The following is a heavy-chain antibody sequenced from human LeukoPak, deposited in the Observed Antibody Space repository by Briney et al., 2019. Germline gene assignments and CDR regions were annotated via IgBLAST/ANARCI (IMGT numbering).Heavy chain of an antibody. CDR1: GFTFSSYW. V-gene: IGHV3-7*05. CDR2: INQDGHEK. D-gene: IGHD1-1*01. CDR3: ATGGGWNDPPY. Sequence: LTGGSLRLSCPASGFTFSSYWMSWVRQAPGKGLEWVANINQDGHEKYYVDSVKGRFTISRGNAKNSLYLQMNSLRAEDTAVYYCATGGGWNDPPYWGQGTLVTVS. J-gene: IGHJ4*02.